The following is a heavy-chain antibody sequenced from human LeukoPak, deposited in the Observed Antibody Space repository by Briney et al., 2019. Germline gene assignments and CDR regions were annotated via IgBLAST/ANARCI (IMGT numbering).Heavy chain of an antibody. CDR1: GFTFSSYA. D-gene: IGHD1-26*01. CDR3: AKSASVRPGSYGD. V-gene: IGHV3-23*01. J-gene: IGHJ4*02. CDR2: ISGSGGST. Sequence: GGSLRLSCAASGFTFSSYAMGWVRQAPGKGLEWVSAISGSGGSTYYADSVKGRFTISRDNSKNTLYLQMNSLGAEDTAVYYCAKSASVRPGSYGDWGQGTLVTVSS.